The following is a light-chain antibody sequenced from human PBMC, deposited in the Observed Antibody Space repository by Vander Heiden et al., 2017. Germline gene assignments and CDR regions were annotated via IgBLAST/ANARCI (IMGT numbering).Light chain of an antibody. J-gene: IGKJ2*01. V-gene: IGKV1-5*03. CDR1: QGISSW. CDR2: KAS. Sequence: DIQMNQSPSTLSASVGERVTITCRASQGISSWLAWYQQKPGKAPNLLIYKASSLESGVPSRFSGSGSGTEFTLTISSLQPDDFATYYCQQYNSYSYTFGQGTKLEIK. CDR3: QQYNSYSYT.